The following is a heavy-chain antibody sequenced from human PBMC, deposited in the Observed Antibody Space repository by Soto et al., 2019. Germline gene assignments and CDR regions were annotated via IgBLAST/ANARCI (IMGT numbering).Heavy chain of an antibody. CDR3: ARDKYYYGSGQDGMDV. D-gene: IGHD3-10*01. V-gene: IGHV4-31*03. CDR2: IYYSGST. CDR1: GGSVSSAGYY. J-gene: IGHJ6*02. Sequence: PFETLSLGCTVCGGSVSSAGYYWIWMRQHPWKGLEWIGYIYYSGSTYYNPSLKSRVTISVDTSKNQFSLKLSSVTAADTAVYYCARDKYYYGSGQDGMDVWAQRLTVTVYS.